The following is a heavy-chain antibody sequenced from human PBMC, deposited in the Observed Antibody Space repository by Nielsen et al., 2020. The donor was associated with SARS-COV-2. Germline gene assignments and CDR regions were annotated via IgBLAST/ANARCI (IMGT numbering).Heavy chain of an antibody. J-gene: IGHJ4*02. V-gene: IGHV3-30*18. CDR1: GFTFDDYA. Sequence: GGSLRLSCAASGFTFDDYAMHWVRQAPGKGLEWVAVISYDGSNKYYADSVKGRFTISRDNSKNTLYLQMNSLRAEDTAVYYCAKELFPIDSSGYYPRASPALDYWGQGTLVTVSS. CDR2: ISYDGSNK. CDR3: AKELFPIDSSGYYPRASPALDY. D-gene: IGHD3-22*01.